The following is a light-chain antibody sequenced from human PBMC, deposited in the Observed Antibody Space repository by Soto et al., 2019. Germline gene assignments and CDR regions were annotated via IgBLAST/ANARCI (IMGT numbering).Light chain of an antibody. V-gene: IGKV3-20*01. CDR3: QQYTGAPLT. Sequence: EIVFTQSPATLSLSPGERATLSCRASQSVTDNYLAWYQQKPGQAPRLVISGASSRTSGIPDRFSASGSGTDFTLNISRLEPEDFAVYYCQQYTGAPLTFGQGTKVDIK. CDR1: QSVTDNY. J-gene: IGKJ1*01. CDR2: GAS.